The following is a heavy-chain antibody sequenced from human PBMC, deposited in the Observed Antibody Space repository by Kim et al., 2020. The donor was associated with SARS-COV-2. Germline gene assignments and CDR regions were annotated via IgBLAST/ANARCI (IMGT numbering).Heavy chain of an antibody. D-gene: IGHD5-18*01. V-gene: IGHV3-74*01. CDR3: ARLGANTAMVN. J-gene: IGHJ4*02. Sequence: TSYADSVKGRLTISRDNAKNTLYLQMNSLRAEDTAVYYCARLGANTAMVNWGQGTLVTVSS. CDR2: T.